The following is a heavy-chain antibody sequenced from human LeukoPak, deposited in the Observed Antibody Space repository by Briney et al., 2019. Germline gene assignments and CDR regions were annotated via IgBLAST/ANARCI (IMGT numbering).Heavy chain of an antibody. CDR1: GGSFSGYY. D-gene: IGHD2-2*01. CDR2: INHSGST. CDR3: ARGQYQLLRGWFDP. J-gene: IGHJ5*02. Sequence: SETLSLTCAVYGGSFSGYYWSWIRQPPGKGLEWVGEINHSGSTNYNPCLKSRVTISVDTSKPQFSMKLSSVTAADTAVYYCARGQYQLLRGWFDPWGQGTLVTVSS. V-gene: IGHV4-34*01.